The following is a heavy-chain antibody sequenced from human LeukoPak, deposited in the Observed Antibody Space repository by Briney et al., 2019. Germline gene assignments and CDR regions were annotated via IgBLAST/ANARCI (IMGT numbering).Heavy chain of an antibody. J-gene: IGHJ4*02. D-gene: IGHD3-22*01. CDR1: GFTFSSYA. Sequence: GGSLRLSCAASGFTFSSYAMHWVRQAPGKGLEWVAVISYDGSNKYYADSVKGRFTISRDNSKNTLYLQMNSLRAEDTAVYYCARDRSYYYDSSGYDYWGQGTLVRVFS. CDR2: ISYDGSNK. V-gene: IGHV3-30*04. CDR3: ARDRSYYYDSSGYDY.